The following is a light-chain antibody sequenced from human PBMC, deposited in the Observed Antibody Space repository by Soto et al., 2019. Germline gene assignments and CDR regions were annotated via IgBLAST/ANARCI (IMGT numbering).Light chain of an antibody. Sequence: EIVLTQSPGTLSLSPGERATLSCRASQSVSNNYLAWYQQKPGQAPRLLTYGASNRATGIPDRFSGSGSGTDFILTISRLEPEDFAVYYCQQYGSSGTFGQGTKVEIK. J-gene: IGKJ1*01. CDR2: GAS. CDR1: QSVSNNY. CDR3: QQYGSSGT. V-gene: IGKV3-20*01.